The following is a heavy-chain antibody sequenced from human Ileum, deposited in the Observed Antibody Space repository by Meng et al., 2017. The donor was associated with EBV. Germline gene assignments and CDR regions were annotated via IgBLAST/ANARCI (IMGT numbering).Heavy chain of an antibody. CDR1: GDSVTSHS. CDR3: VSGGFTTIDY. D-gene: IGHD1-1*01. J-gene: IGHJ4*02. Sequence: QVRLQGSGPGLVKPSETLSSTCTVSGDSVTSHSWSWIRQPPGKGLEWIGYIYNGETTDYNPSLENRVTISIDTSMNQLSLRLTSVTAADTAVYFCVSGGFTTIDYWGQGTLVTVSS. CDR2: IYNGETT. V-gene: IGHV4-59*02.